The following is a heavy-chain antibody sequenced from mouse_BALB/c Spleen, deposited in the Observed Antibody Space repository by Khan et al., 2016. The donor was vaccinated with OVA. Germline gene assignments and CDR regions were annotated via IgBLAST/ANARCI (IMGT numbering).Heavy chain of an antibody. CDR3: ARDRIDY. Sequence: QVQLQQPGAELAKPGASVKMSCKASGYTFTTYWMHWVKQRPGQGLEWIGYINPTSGFTDYNQKFKDKATFTADKSSSTAYMQLSSLTSDDSAVYYCARDRIDYWGQGTTLTVSS. CDR1: GYTFTTYW. V-gene: IGHV1-7*01. J-gene: IGHJ2*01. CDR2: INPTSGFT.